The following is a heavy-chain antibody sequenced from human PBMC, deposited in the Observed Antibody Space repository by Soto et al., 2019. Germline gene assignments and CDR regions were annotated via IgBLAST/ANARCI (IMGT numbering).Heavy chain of an antibody. J-gene: IGHJ6*02. V-gene: IGHV3-64D*06. Sequence: GSLRLSCSASGFTFSSYAMHWVRQAPGKGLEYVSAISSNGGSTYYADSVKGRFTISRDNSKNTLYLQMSSLRAEDTAVYYCVKGTLWSGYSPYYYYYYGMDVWGQGTTVTVSS. CDR3: VKGTLWSGYSPYYYYYYGMDV. CDR1: GFTFSSYA. D-gene: IGHD3-3*01. CDR2: ISSNGGST.